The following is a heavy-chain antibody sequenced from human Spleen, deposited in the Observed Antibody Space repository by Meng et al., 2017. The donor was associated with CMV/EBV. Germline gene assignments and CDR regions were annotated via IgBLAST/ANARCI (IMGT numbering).Heavy chain of an antibody. J-gene: IGHJ4*02. CDR3: ARGKPLGYCSSTSCYSRGGFDY. CDR1: YA. CDR2: IIPIFSTA. Sequence: YAISWVRQAPGQGLEWMGGIIPIFSTANYAQKFQGRVTITTDESTSTAYMELSSLRSEDTAVYYCARGKPLGYCSSTSCYSRGGFDYWGQGTLVTVSS. D-gene: IGHD2-2*01. V-gene: IGHV1-69*05.